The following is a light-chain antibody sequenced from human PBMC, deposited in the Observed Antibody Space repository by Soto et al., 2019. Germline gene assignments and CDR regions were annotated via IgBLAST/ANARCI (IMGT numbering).Light chain of an antibody. CDR2: AAS. CDR1: QGISNY. V-gene: IGKV1-27*01. Sequence: DIQMTQSPSSLSASVGERVTITCRASQGISNYLAWYQQKPGKVPRLLIYAASTLQSGVPSRFSGSGSGTDFTLTISSLQPEDVATYYCQKYNSAPPGFTFGPGTKVDIK. CDR3: QKYNSAPPGFT. J-gene: IGKJ3*01.